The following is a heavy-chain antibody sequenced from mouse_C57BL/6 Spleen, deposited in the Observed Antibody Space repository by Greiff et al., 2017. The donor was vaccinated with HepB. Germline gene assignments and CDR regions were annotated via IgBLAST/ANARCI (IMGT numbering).Heavy chain of an antibody. Sequence: VQLQQSGAELVKPGASVKISCKASGYAFSSYWMNWVKQRPGKGLEWIGQIYPGDGDTNYNGKFKGKATLTADKSSSTAYMQLSSLTSEDSAVYFCARPIYYDDDRGFAYWGQGTLVTVSA. V-gene: IGHV1-80*01. CDR1: GYAFSSYW. D-gene: IGHD2-4*01. CDR3: ARPIYYDDDRGFAY. J-gene: IGHJ3*01. CDR2: IYPGDGDT.